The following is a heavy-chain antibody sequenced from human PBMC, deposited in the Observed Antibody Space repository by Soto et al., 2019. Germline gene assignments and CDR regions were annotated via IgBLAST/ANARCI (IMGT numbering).Heavy chain of an antibody. CDR3: ARDRGGSYEHDYYYGMDV. D-gene: IGHD1-26*01. V-gene: IGHV1-2*04. CDR1: GYTFTGYY. CDR2: INPNSGGT. J-gene: IGHJ6*02. Sequence: ASVKASCKASGYTFTGYYMHWVRQAPGQGLEWMGWINPNSGGTNYAQKFQGWVTMTRDTSISTAYMELSRLRSDDTAVYYCARDRGGSYEHDYYYGMDVWGQGTTVTVSS.